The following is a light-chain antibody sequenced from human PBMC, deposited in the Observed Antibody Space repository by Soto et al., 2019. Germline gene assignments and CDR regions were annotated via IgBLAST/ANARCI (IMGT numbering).Light chain of an antibody. CDR1: SSDVGGYNY. CDR3: CSYAGSYV. J-gene: IGLJ1*01. Sequence: QSVLTQPRSVSGSPGQSVTISCTGTSSDVGGYNYVSWYQQHPGKAPKLMIYDVSKRPSGVPDRFSGSKSGNTASLTISGLQAEDEADYYCCSYAGSYVFGTGTKLTAL. CDR2: DVS. V-gene: IGLV2-11*01.